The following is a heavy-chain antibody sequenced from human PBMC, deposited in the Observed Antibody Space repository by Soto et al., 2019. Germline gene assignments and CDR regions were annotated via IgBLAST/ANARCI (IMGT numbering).Heavy chain of an antibody. CDR2: ISAYNGNT. V-gene: IGHV1-18*01. J-gene: IGHJ6*02. Sequence: ASVKGSCKASGYTFTSYGISWVRQAPGQGLEWMGWISAYNGNTNYAQKLQGRVTMTTDTSTSTAYMELRSLRSDDTAVYYCARDTGNSRIYCSGGSCYVSAPYYYGMDVWGQGTTVTVSS. CDR3: ARDTGNSRIYCSGGSCYVSAPYYYGMDV. D-gene: IGHD2-15*01. CDR1: GYTFTSYG.